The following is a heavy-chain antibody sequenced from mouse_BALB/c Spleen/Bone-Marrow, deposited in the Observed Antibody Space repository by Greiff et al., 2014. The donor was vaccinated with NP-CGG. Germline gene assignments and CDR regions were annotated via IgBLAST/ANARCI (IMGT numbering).Heavy chain of an antibody. CDR1: GFNIKDTY. CDR2: IDPANGNT. Sequence: VQLQQSGAELVKLGASVKLSCTASGFNIKDTYMHWVKQRPEQGLEWIGRIDPANGNTKYDPKFQGKATITADTPSNTAYLQLSSLTSEDTAVYYCASYYYGSSSFAYWGQGTLVTVSA. D-gene: IGHD1-1*01. CDR3: ASYYYGSSSFAY. J-gene: IGHJ3*01. V-gene: IGHV14-3*02.